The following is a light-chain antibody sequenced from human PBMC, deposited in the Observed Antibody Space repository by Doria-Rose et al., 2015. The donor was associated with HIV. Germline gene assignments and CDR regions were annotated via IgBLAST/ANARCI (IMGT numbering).Light chain of an antibody. Sequence: TQSPGTLSLSPGERATLSCRASQRFSGTYLAWYQQTPGQAPSLLIYDGSTSATGIPDRSSASGSGTDFTLTINRREPEDFALYYCHQYGTSWTFGQGTKVEI. CDR3: HQYGTSWT. V-gene: IGKV3-20*01. CDR1: QRFSGTY. J-gene: IGKJ1*01. CDR2: DGS.